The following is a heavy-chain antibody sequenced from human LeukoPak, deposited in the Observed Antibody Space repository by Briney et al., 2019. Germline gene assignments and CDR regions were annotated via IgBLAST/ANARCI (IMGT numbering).Heavy chain of an antibody. Sequence: GGSLRLSCAASGFTFSSYWMSWVSQAPGKGLEWGADINKDESERYYVDSVKGRFTISRVNAKNSLYLLMNTLRAEDTAVYYFARDRGPTCSDYGGQGTLATVS. J-gene: IGHJ4*02. D-gene: IGHD3-10*02. CDR3: ARDRGPTCSDY. CDR1: GFTFSSYW. CDR2: INKDESER. V-gene: IGHV3-7*01.